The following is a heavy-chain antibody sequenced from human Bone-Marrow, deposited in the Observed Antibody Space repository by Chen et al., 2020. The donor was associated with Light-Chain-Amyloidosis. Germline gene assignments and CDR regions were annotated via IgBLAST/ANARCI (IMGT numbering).Heavy chain of an antibody. CDR2: IYPDDSDA. CDR1: GYTFPNYW. V-gene: IGHV5-51*01. Sequence: EVQLEQSGPEVKKPGESLKIYCKGSGYTFPNYWIGWVRQMPGKGLEWMGVIYPDDSDARYSQSFEGQVTISADKSITTAYLQWRSLKASDTAMYYCARRRDGYNFDYWGQGTLVTVSS. CDR3: ARRRDGYNFDY. J-gene: IGHJ4*02. D-gene: IGHD5-12*01.